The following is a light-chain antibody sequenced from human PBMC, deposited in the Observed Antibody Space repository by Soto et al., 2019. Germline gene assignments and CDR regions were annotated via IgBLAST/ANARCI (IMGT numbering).Light chain of an antibody. CDR3: QQYVSSGT. CDR1: QSVSSNY. J-gene: IGKJ1*01. V-gene: IGKV3-20*01. Sequence: LLRKSPITRSLSQQAKTTLSCRASQSVSSNYLAWYQQKPGQAPRLLIYGASTRATGIPARFSGSGSGTDFTLTISRLEPEDFAVYYCQQYVSSGTFGQVAKVDI. CDR2: GAS.